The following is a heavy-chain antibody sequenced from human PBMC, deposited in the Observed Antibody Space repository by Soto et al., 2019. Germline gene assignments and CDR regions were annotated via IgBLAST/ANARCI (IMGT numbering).Heavy chain of an antibody. CDR1: FGSIGTYS. Sequence: SQALSVTWAVSFGSIGTYSWSWIRQPPGKGLEWIGYIYHSGSIYYNPSLKSRVTISLDRSENQFSLKLSSVTAADTAVYYCARVPAPWGQGTLVT. CDR3: ARVPAP. CDR2: IYHSGSI. J-gene: IGHJ5*02. V-gene: IGHV4-30-2*01.